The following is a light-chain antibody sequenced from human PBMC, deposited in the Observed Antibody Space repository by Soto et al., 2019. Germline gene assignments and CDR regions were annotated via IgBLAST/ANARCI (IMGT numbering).Light chain of an antibody. J-gene: IGKJ1*01. Sequence: EIVLAQSPGTLSLPPGERGTLSCRASQSVSSSYLAWYQQKPGQAPRLLIYGASSRATGIPDRFSGSGSGTDFILTISRLEPEDFAVYYCQQYGRSPWTFGQGTKVDIK. V-gene: IGKV3-20*01. CDR3: QQYGRSPWT. CDR2: GAS. CDR1: QSVSSSY.